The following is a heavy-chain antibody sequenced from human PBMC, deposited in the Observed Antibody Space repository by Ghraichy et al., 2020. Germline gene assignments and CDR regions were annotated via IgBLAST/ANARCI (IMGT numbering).Heavy chain of an antibody. D-gene: IGHD6-19*01. J-gene: IGHJ4*02. V-gene: IGHV3-23*01. CDR2: ISGPGGNT. CDR3: TKSLRRISVTGYYFDN. CDR1: GLTFSAYA. Sequence: GGSLRLSCAGSGLTFSAYAMNWVRQVPGQGLEWVSGISGPGGNTYYADSVRGRFTISRDNSKNTLYLQMNSLRAEDTAVYYCTKSLRRISVTGYYFDNWGQGSLVTVSP.